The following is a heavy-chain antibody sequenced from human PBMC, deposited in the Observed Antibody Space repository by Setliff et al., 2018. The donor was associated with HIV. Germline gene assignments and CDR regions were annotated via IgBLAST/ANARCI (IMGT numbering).Heavy chain of an antibody. CDR3: AISTRPY. V-gene: IGHV3-23*01. D-gene: IGHD6-6*01. CDR2: ISGSGGST. CDR1: GFTFSTYA. J-gene: IGHJ4*02. Sequence: PGGSLRLSCAASGFTFSTYAMSWVRQAPGKGLEWVPAISGSGGSTYYADSVKGRFSISRDNSKNTLYLQMNNLRAEDTAVYYCAISTRPYWGQGTLVTVSS.